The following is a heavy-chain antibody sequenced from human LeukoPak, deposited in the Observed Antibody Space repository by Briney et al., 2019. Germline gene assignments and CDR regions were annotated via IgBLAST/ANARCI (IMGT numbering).Heavy chain of an antibody. V-gene: IGHV4-59*08. CDR2: IYYSGNA. D-gene: IGHD3-10*01. Sequence: PSETLSLTCSVSGGSISSQYWSWVRQPPGKGLEWIGYIYYSGNANYNPSLKSRVTISVDTSKNQFSLRMTSVTAADTAVYYCARLYGSGSDLDFWGQGTMVTVSS. CDR1: GGSISSQY. J-gene: IGHJ3*01. CDR3: ARLYGSGSDLDF.